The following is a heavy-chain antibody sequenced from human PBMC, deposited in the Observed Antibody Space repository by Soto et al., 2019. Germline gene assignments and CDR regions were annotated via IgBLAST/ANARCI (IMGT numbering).Heavy chain of an antibody. CDR2: ITHTGAT. D-gene: IGHD4-4*01. CDR1: GGSFSNYY. CDR3: ARGRLKFTNYICGY. V-gene: IGHV4-34*01. Sequence: QVQLQQRGAGLLKPSETLSLSCTVYGGSFSNYYWSWIRQPPGRGLEWIGEITHTGATNYNPSVQSRVTISVDASENQFSLKLNSVTAADTAVYYCARGRLKFTNYICGYWGQGSLVTVSS. J-gene: IGHJ4*02.